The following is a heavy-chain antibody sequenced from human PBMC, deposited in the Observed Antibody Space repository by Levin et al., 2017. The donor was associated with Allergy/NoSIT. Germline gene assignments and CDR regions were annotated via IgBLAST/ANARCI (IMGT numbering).Heavy chain of an antibody. CDR1: GYTLTELS. CDR2: FDPEDGET. Sequence: GESLKISCKVSGYTLTELSMHWLRQAPGKGLEWMGGFDPEDGETIYAQKFQGRVTMTEDTSTDTAYMELNSLRSEDTAVYYCATHDRTSGYYASDYWGQGTLVTVSA. D-gene: IGHD3-22*01. CDR3: ATHDRTSGYYASDY. V-gene: IGHV1-24*01. J-gene: IGHJ4*02.